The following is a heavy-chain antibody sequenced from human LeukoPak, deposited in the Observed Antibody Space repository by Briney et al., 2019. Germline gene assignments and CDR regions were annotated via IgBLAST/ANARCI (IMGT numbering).Heavy chain of an antibody. CDR3: ARSVPDYTRFDF. CDR1: GFTFSDYA. CDR2: FKTNYNQV. D-gene: IGHD4-11*01. Sequence: SGGSLRLSCVASGFTFSDYAMNWVRQAPGKGLEWVSTFKTNYNQVYYAESVRGRFTISTDNSKNTAYLQMNSLRVEDTALYHCARSVPDYTRFDFWGQGALVTVSS. J-gene: IGHJ4*02. V-gene: IGHV3-23*05.